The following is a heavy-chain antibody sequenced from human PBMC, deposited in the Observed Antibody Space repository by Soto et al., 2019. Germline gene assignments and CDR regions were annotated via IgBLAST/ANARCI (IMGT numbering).Heavy chain of an antibody. J-gene: IGHJ4*02. V-gene: IGHV3-7*01. Sequence: GGSLRLSCAASGFTFSSYWMSWVRQAPGKGLEWVANIKQDGSEKYYVDSVKGRFTISRDNAKNSLYLQMNSLRAEDTAVYYCAREELGYCSGGSCYSSYFDYWGQGTLVTVSS. CDR3: AREELGYCSGGSCYSSYFDY. CDR1: GFTFSSYW. CDR2: IKQDGSEK. D-gene: IGHD2-15*01.